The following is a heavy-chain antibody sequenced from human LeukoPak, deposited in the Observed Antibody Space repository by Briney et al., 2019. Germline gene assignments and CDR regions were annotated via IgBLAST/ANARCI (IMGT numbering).Heavy chain of an antibody. D-gene: IGHD7-27*01. CDR2: ISPYTGGA. V-gene: IGHV1-2*02. J-gene: IGHJ4*02. Sequence: AASVKVSCKASGYTFTAYYIHWVRQAPGQGLEWMGWISPYTGGANYAQKFQGRVTITRDTSSNTVYMDLNRLTSDDTALYYCARDHNSENWESLGKWGQGTLVTVSS. CDR3: ARDHNSENWESLGK. CDR1: GYTFTAYY.